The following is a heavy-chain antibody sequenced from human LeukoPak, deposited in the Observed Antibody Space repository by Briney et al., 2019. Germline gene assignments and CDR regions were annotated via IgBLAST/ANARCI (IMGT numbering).Heavy chain of an antibody. D-gene: IGHD6-13*01. V-gene: IGHV3-23*01. Sequence: PGGSLRLSCAASGFTFSSYAMSWVRQAPGKGLEWVSAISGSGGSTYYADSVKGRFTISRDNSKNTLYLQMNSLRAEDTAVYYCAKGRSAVGTDYYYYYYMDVWGKGTTVTVSS. CDR1: GFTFSSYA. CDR3: AKGRSAVGTDYYYYYYMDV. CDR2: ISGSGGST. J-gene: IGHJ6*03.